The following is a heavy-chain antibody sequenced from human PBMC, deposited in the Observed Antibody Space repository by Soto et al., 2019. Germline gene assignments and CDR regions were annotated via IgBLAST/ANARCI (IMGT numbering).Heavy chain of an antibody. Sequence: KASETLSLTCSVSGDSVTSGDYYWTWVRQSPGKGLEWIGYISYSGNTAYNPSLSSRLTISLDTSKNHCSLKMHAATAADTAVYYCARGDYVNRSCYYYFQHRGPCTPGTISS. CDR2: ISYSGNT. CDR3: ARGDYVNRSCYYYFQH. V-gene: IGHV4-30-4*01. J-gene: IGHJ1*01. CDR1: GDSVTSGDYY. D-gene: IGHD3-22*01.